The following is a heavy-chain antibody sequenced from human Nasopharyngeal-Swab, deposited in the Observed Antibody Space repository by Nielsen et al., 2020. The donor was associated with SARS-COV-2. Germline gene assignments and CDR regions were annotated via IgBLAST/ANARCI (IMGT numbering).Heavy chain of an antibody. CDR3: ARLSYCGGDCYWSFIDY. V-gene: IGHV1-18*04. J-gene: IGHJ4*02. Sequence: ASVKVSCKASGYTFTSYGICWVRQAPGQGLEWMGWISAYNGNTNYAQKLQGRVTMTTDTSTSTAYMELRSPRSDDTAVYYCARLSYCGGDCYWSFIDYWGQGTLVTVSS. CDR1: GYTFTSYG. CDR2: ISAYNGNT. D-gene: IGHD2-21*02.